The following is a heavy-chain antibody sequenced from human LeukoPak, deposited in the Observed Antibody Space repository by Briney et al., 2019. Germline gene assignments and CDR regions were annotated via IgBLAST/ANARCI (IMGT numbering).Heavy chain of an antibody. Sequence: GESLKISCQGFGFSFSRYWIGWVRQMPGKGLEWMGIIYPGDSDTRYSPSFQGQVTISADKSISTAYLQWSSLKASDTAMYYCARLGMATIYFDYWGQGTLVTVSS. D-gene: IGHD5-24*01. CDR1: GFSFSRYW. CDR3: ARLGMATIYFDY. J-gene: IGHJ4*02. CDR2: IYPGDSDT. V-gene: IGHV5-51*01.